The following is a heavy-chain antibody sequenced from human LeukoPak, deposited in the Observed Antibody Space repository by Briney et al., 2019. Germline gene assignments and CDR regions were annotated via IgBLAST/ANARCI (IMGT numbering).Heavy chain of an antibody. J-gene: IGHJ4*02. Sequence: GGSLRLSCAASGFTFSSYAMSWVRQAPGKGLEWVSAISGSGGSTYYADSVKGRFTISRDNSKNTLYLQMNSLRAEDTAVYYCAKVHYDFWSGYYSNWGQGTLVTVSS. CDR3: AKVHYDFWSGYYSN. CDR2: ISGSGGST. CDR1: GFTFSSYA. D-gene: IGHD3-3*01. V-gene: IGHV3-23*01.